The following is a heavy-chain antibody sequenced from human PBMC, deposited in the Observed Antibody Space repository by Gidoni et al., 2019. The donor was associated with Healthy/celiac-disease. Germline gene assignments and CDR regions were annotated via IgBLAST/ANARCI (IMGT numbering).Heavy chain of an antibody. CDR1: GFTFSSYA. V-gene: IGHV3-23*01. CDR3: AKDKGEAVAAPDAFDI. CDR2: ISGSGGST. J-gene: IGHJ3*02. Sequence: EVQLLESGGGLVQPGGSLRLSCAASGFTFSSYAMSWVRQTPGKGLEWVSAISGSGGSTYYADSVKGRFTISRDNSKNTLYLQMNSLRAEDTAVYYCAKDKGEAVAAPDAFDIWGQGTMVTVSS. D-gene: IGHD6-19*01.